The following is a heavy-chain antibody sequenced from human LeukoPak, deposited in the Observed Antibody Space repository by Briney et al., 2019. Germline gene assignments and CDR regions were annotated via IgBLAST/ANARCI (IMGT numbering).Heavy chain of an antibody. V-gene: IGHV3-21*01. D-gene: IGHD3-22*01. Sequence: GGSLRLSCAASGFTFSSYSMNWVRQAPGEGLEWVSSISSSSSYIYYADSVEGRFTISRDNAKNSLYLQMNSLRAEDTAVYYCARARNYYDSSDFDYWGQGNLVTVSS. J-gene: IGHJ4*02. CDR1: GFTFSSYS. CDR3: ARARNYYDSSDFDY. CDR2: ISSSSSYI.